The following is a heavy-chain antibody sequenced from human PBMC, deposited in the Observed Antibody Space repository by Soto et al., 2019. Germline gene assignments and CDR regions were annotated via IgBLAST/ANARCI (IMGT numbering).Heavy chain of an antibody. CDR2: IYPGDSDT. Sequence: PVESLKISCKGSGYIFTSYWICCFLQMPVKVLEWMGIIYPGDSDTRYSPSFQGQVTISADKSISTAYLQWSSLKASDTAMYYCARHPIVVVPAAIWAAFDIWGQGTMVTVSS. CDR1: GYIFTSYW. J-gene: IGHJ3*02. D-gene: IGHD2-2*02. CDR3: ARHPIVVVPAAIWAAFDI. V-gene: IGHV5-51*01.